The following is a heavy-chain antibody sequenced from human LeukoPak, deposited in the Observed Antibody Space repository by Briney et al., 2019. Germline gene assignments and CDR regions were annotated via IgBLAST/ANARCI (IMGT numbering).Heavy chain of an antibody. J-gene: IGHJ4*02. CDR2: ISAYNGNT. V-gene: IGHV1-18*01. D-gene: IGHD4-17*01. CDR3: ARGGESYGDYGYFDY. CDR1: GYTFTSYG. Sequence: ASVKVSCKAPGYTFTSYGISWVRQAPGQGLEWMGWISAYNGNTNYAQKLQGRVTMTTDTSTSTAYMELRSLRSDDTAVYYCARGGESYGDYGYFDYWGQGTLVTVSS.